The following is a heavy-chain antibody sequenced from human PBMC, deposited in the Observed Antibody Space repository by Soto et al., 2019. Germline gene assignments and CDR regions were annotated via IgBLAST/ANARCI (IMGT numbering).Heavy chain of an antibody. D-gene: IGHD2-21*01. CDR1: GYTFTNYA. CDR2: LNPGNGNT. Sequence: QVQLVQSGAEVKEPGASVKVSCRASGYTFTNYAIHWVRQAPGQRLEWMGWLNPGNGNTKYPQKFQGRVTINRDTSASTAYMFLSSLRSEDTAVYYCARDPGIPYCGGDCYSDWYFDLWGRGTLVTVSS. J-gene: IGHJ2*01. V-gene: IGHV1-3*01. CDR3: ARDPGIPYCGGDCYSDWYFDL.